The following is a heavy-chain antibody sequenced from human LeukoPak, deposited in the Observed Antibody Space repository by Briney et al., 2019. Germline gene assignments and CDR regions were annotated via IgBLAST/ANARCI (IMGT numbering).Heavy chain of an antibody. J-gene: IGHJ5*02. Sequence: GESLKISCKGSGYSFTSYWIGWVRQMPGKGLEWMGIIYPGDSDTRYSPSFQGQITISADKSISTAYLQWSSLKASDTAMYYCARTVVPAAMMALSNWFDPWGQGTLVTVSS. D-gene: IGHD2-2*01. V-gene: IGHV5-51*01. CDR1: GYSFTSYW. CDR3: ARTVVPAAMMALSNWFDP. CDR2: IYPGDSDT.